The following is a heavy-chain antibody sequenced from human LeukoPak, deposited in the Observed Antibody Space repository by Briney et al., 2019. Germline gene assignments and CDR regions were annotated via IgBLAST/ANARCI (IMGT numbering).Heavy chain of an antibody. CDR1: GGSFSGYY. J-gene: IGHJ4*02. CDR3: ARGHCSGGSCYLYNY. CDR2: INHSGST. V-gene: IGHV4-34*01. D-gene: IGHD2-15*01. Sequence: SETLSLTCAVYGGSFSGYYWSGIRQPPGKGLEWIGEINHSGSTNYNPSLKSRVTISVDTSKNQFSLKLSSVTAADTAVYYCARGHCSGGSCYLYNYWGQGTLVTVSS.